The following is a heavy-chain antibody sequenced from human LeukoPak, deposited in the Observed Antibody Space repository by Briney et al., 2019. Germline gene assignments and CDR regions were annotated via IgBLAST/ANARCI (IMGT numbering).Heavy chain of an antibody. CDR3: AKVTWDSISGVDY. V-gene: IGHV3-30*18. CDR1: GFTFSNYG. J-gene: IGHJ4*02. CDR2: ISHDGSNK. Sequence: GRSLRLSCAASGFTFSNYGMHWVRQALGKGLEWVAVISHDGSNKYFADSVKGRFTISRDNSKNTLYLQMNSLRAEDTALYYCAKVTWDSISGVDYWGQGTLVTVSS. D-gene: IGHD3-3*02.